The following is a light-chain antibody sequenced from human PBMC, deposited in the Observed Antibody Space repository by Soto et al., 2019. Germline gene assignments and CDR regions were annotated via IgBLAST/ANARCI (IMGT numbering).Light chain of an antibody. V-gene: IGKV3-20*01. Sequence: EIVLTQSPGTLSLSPGERATLSCRASQSVSSSYLAWYQQKPGQAPRLLIYGASSRATGIPDRFSGSGSGTDFTTTISRLEPDDFAVYYCQQDGSSPSTFGQGTKVEIK. CDR3: QQDGSSPST. J-gene: IGKJ1*01. CDR2: GAS. CDR1: QSVSSSY.